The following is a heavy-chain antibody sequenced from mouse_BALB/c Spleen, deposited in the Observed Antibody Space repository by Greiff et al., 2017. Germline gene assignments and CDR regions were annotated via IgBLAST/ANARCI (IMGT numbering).Heavy chain of an antibody. CDR3: ARWRDGYAMDY. CDR2: INPYYGST. CDR1: GYSFTDYI. Sequence: VQLQQTGPELVKPGASVKISCKASGYSFTDYIMLWVKQSHGKSLEWIGNINPYYGSTSYNLKFKGKATLTVDKSSSTAYMQLNSLTSEDSAVYYCARWRDGYAMDYWGQGTSVTVSS. D-gene: IGHD3-3*01. J-gene: IGHJ4*01. V-gene: IGHV1-39*01.